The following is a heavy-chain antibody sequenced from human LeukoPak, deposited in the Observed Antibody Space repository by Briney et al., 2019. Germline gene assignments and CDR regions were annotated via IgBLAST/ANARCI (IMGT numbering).Heavy chain of an antibody. CDR3: ARTYYYDSSGYLLSGGFDV. V-gene: IGHV3-11*04. D-gene: IGHD3-22*01. J-gene: IGHJ3*01. CDR1: GFTFSDYY. Sequence: PGGSLRLSCAASGFTFSDYYMSWIRQAPGKGLEWVSYISSSGSTIYYADSVKGRFTISRDNAKNSLYLQMNSLRAEDTAVYYCARTYYYDSSGYLLSGGFDVWGQGTLVTVSS. CDR2: ISSSGSTI.